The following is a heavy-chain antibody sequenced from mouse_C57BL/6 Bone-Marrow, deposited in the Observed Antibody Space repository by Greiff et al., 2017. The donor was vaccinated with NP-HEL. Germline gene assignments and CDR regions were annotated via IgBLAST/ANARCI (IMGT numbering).Heavy chain of an antibody. CDR2: INPSNGGT. Sequence: QVQLKQPGTELVKPGASVKLSCKASGYTFTSYWMHWVKQRPGQGLEWIGNINPSNGGTNYNEKFKSKATLTVDKSSSTAYMQLSSLTSEDSAVYYCARWGPYRYYVYFDYWGQGTTLTVSS. CDR3: ARWGPYRYYVYFDY. D-gene: IGHD1-1*01. V-gene: IGHV1-53*01. J-gene: IGHJ2*01. CDR1: GYTFTSYW.